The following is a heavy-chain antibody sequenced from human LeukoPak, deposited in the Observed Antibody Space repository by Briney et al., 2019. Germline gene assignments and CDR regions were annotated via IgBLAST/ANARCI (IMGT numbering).Heavy chain of an antibody. J-gene: IGHJ4*02. Sequence: GGSLRLSCAASGLTVSINYMNWVRKARGKGLECVSVICSGGSTYYAASVKGRFTISRDNSKNTLYLQMNSLRAEDTAVYYCATSLRAAGPFDYWGQGTLVTVSS. CDR3: ATSLRAAGPFDY. V-gene: IGHV3-66*01. D-gene: IGHD6-13*01. CDR1: GLTVSINY. CDR2: ICSGGST.